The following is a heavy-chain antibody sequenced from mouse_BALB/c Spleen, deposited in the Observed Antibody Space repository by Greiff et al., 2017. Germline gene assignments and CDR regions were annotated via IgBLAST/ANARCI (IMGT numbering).Heavy chain of an antibody. V-gene: IGHV1S81*02. CDR3: TRGRGYYYAMDY. Sequence: VQLQQSGAELVKPGASVKLSCKASGYTFPSYYMYWVKQRPGQGLEWIGEINPSNGGTNFNEKFKSKATLTVDKSSSTAYMQLSSLTSEDSAVYYCTRGRGYYYAMDYWGQGTSVTVSS. CDR2: INPSNGGT. CDR1: GYTFPSYY. D-gene: IGHD2-2*01. J-gene: IGHJ4*01.